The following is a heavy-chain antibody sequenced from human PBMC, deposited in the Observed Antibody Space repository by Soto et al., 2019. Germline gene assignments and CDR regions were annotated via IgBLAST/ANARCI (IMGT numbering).Heavy chain of an antibody. J-gene: IGHJ4*02. V-gene: IGHV4-59*01. CDR1: GCSISSYY. Sequence: SETLFLTCTVSGCSISSYYWSWIRQPPGKGLEWIGYIYYSGSTTYNPSLKSRVTISVDTTKNHFSLKLSSMTAADTALYYCARVIMDDSIRYFDYWGQGTLVTVSS. D-gene: IGHD3-22*01. CDR3: ARVIMDDSIRYFDY. CDR2: IYYSGST.